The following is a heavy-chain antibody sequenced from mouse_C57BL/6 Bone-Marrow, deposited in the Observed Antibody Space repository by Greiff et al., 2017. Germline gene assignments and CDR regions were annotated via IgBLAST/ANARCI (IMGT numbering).Heavy chain of an antibody. CDR3: ASRDYYYGSSYVDY. Sequence: QVQLKESGPELVKPGASVKISCKASGYAFSSSWMNWVKQRPGKGLEWIGRIYPGDGDTNYNGKFKGKATLTADKSSSTAYMQLSSLTSEDSAVYFCASRDYYYGSSYVDYWGQGTTLTVSS. CDR2: IYPGDGDT. CDR1: GYAFSSSW. V-gene: IGHV1-82*01. J-gene: IGHJ2*01. D-gene: IGHD1-1*01.